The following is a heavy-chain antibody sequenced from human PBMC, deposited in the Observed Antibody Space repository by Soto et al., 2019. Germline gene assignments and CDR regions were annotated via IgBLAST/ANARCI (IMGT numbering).Heavy chain of an antibody. CDR1: GDSISGSPYH. V-gene: IGHV4-39*01. J-gene: IGHJ5*02. Sequence: SETLSLTCTVSGDSISGSPYHWGWIRQPPGKGLEWIGSIDDDAKVYYNPSLSGRATLFVDTSKNIFSLKLTSVTAADTAVYYCARHRLYCSSTSCHNNNWFDPCGQGTLVTVSS. CDR3: ARHRLYCSSTSCHNNNWFDP. D-gene: IGHD2-2*01. CDR2: IDDDAKV.